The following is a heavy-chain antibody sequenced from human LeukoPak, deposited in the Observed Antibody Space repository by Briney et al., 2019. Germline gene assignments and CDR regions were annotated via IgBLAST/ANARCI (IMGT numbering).Heavy chain of an antibody. J-gene: IGHJ3*02. V-gene: IGHV4-59*01. CDR1: GGSISSYY. CDR3: ARGRYYYDSSRYSDAFDI. Sequence: SETLSLTCTVSGGSISSYYWSWIRQPPGKGLEWIGYIYYSGSTNYNPSLKSRVSISVDTSKNQFSLKLSSVTAADRAVYYCARGRYYYDSSRYSDAFDIWGQGTMVTVSS. CDR2: IYYSGST. D-gene: IGHD3-22*01.